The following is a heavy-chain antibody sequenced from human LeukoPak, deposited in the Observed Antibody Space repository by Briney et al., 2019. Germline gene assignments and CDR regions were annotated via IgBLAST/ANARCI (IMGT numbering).Heavy chain of an antibody. CDR3: ARDRDSSGWSYYYYYGMDV. J-gene: IGHJ6*02. CDR1: AYTFTSYG. D-gene: IGHD6-19*01. Sequence: ASVKVSCKASAYTFTSYGISWVRQAPGQGLEWMGWISAYNGNTNYAQKLQGRVTMTTDTSTSTAYMELRSLRSDDTAVYYCARDRDSSGWSYYYYYGMDVWGQGTTVTVSS. V-gene: IGHV1-18*01. CDR2: ISAYNGNT.